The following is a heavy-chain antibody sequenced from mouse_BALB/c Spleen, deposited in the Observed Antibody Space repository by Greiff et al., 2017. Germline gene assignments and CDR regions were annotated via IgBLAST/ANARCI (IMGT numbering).Heavy chain of an antibody. J-gene: IGHJ4*01. Sequence: QVQLQQSGAELVRPGSSVKISCKASGYAFSSYWMNWVKQRPGQGLEWIGQIYPGDGDTNYNGKFKGKATLTADKSSSTAYMQLSSLTSEDSAVYFCAINYYGRSYGYAMDYWGQGTSVTVSS. CDR3: AINYYGRSYGYAMDY. CDR1: GYAFSSYW. V-gene: IGHV1-80*01. CDR2: IYPGDGDT. D-gene: IGHD1-1*01.